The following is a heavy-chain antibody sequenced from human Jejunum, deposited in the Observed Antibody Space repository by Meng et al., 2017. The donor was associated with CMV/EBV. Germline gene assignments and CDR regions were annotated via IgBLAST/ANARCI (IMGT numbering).Heavy chain of an antibody. Sequence: SGKTFTNYWIGWVRQLPGKGLEWVGYIYPGDSDTRYRPAFQGQVIISVDKSMRTAHLQWRSLEASDTATYYCARGVNTRNLGYDWGYWGQGTPVTVSS. J-gene: IGHJ4*02. D-gene: IGHD5-12*01. CDR1: GKTFTNYW. CDR3: ARGVNTRNLGYDWGY. V-gene: IGHV5-51*06. CDR2: IYPGDSDT.